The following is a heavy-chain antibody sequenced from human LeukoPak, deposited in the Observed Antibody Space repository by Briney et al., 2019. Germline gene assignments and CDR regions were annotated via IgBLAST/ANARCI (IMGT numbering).Heavy chain of an antibody. V-gene: IGHV3-53*01. J-gene: IGHJ4*02. Sequence: GGSLRLSCVASRFTFSSYSMNWVRQAPGKGLEWVSVIYSGGSTYYADSVKGRFTISRDNSKNTLYLQMNSLRAEDTAVYYCARGGRYGSGSNFDYWGQGTLVTVSS. CDR3: ARGGRYGSGSNFDY. CDR2: IYSGGST. CDR1: RFTFSSYS. D-gene: IGHD3-10*01.